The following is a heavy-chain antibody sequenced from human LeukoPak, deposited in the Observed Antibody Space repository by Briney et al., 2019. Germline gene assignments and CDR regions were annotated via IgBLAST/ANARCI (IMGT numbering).Heavy chain of an antibody. CDR1: GFTFSNAW. V-gene: IGHV3-15*01. CDR2: IKSKTDGGTT. J-gene: IGHJ3*02. Sequence: GGSLRLSCAASGFTFSNAWMSWVRQAPGKGLEWVGRIKSKTDGGTTDYAAPVKGRFTISRDDSKNTLYLQMNSLKTEDTAVYYCTTGRFRWLQFWDAFDIWGQGTMVTVSS. CDR3: TTGRFRWLQFWDAFDI. D-gene: IGHD5-24*01.